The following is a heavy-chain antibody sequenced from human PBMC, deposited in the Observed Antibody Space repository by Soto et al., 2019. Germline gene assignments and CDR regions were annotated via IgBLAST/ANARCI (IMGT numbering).Heavy chain of an antibody. V-gene: IGHV4-39*01. CDR3: ARHFKGSGYSYGYIWFDP. J-gene: IGHJ5*02. D-gene: IGHD5-18*01. CDR2: IYYSGST. CDR1: GGSISSSIYY. Sequence: SETLSLTCTVSGGSISSSIYYWGWIRQPPGKGLEWIGSIYYSGSTYYNPSLKSRVTISVDTSKNQFSLKLSSVTAADTAVYYCARHFKGSGYSYGYIWFDPWGQGTLVTVSS.